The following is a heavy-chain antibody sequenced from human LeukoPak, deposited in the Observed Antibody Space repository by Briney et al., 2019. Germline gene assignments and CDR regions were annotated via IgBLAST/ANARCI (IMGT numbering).Heavy chain of an antibody. V-gene: IGHV3-66*01. D-gene: IGHD3-16*01. CDR3: ARGGAWGPVDY. CDR2: IYSGGST. J-gene: IGHJ4*02. Sequence: PGGSLRLSCASSGSTVRSTYMSWVRQAPGKGLEWVSVIYSGGSTYYADSVKGRFTISRDNSKNTLYLQMNSQRAEDTAVYYCARGGAWGPVDYWGQGTLVTVSS. CDR1: GSTVRSTY.